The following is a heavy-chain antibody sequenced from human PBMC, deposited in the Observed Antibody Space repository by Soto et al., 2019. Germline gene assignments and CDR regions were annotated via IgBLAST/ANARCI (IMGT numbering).Heavy chain of an antibody. V-gene: IGHV4-59*01. D-gene: IGHD1-26*01. CDR3: AAYVAGATGEDYFDY. CDR1: GGSISSYY. J-gene: IGHJ4*02. Sequence: PSETLSLTCTVSGGSISSYYWSWIRQPPGKGLEWIGYIYYSGSTNYNPSLKSRVTISVDTSKNQFSLKLSSVTAADTAVYYCAAYVAGATGEDYFDYWGQGTLVTVSS. CDR2: IYYSGST.